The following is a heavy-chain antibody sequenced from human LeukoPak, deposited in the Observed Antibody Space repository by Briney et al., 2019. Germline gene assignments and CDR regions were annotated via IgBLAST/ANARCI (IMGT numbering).Heavy chain of an antibody. J-gene: IGHJ3*02. D-gene: IGHD3-22*01. CDR3: ARGRNYYDSSGYYYEGDAFDI. V-gene: IGHV1-2*02. CDR1: GYTFSDYY. Sequence: VASVKVSCKASGYTFSDYYMHWVRQAPGQGLEWMGWINPNSGGTKYAQKFQGRVTMTRDTSTSTVYMELSSLRSEDTAVYYCARGRNYYDSSGYYYEGDAFDIWGQGTMVTVSS. CDR2: INPNSGGT.